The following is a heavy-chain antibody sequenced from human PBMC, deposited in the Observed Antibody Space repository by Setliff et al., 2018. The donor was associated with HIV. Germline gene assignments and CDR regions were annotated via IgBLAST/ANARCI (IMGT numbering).Heavy chain of an antibody. CDR2: ISGTGGST. Sequence: ETLSLSCSASGFTFSSYAMSWVRQAPGKGLEWVSVISGTGGSTYYADSVKGRFTISRDNSKNTLSLQMNSLKAEDTAVYYCARAYDILIVNAFDVWGPGTMVTVSS. CDR3: ARAYDILIVNAFDV. V-gene: IGHV3-23*01. CDR1: GFTFSSYA. J-gene: IGHJ3*01. D-gene: IGHD3-9*01.